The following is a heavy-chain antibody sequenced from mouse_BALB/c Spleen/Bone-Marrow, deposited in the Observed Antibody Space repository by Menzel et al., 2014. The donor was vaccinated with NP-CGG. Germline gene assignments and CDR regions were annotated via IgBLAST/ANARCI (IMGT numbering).Heavy chain of an antibody. Sequence: EVMLVESGGGLVKSGGSLKLSCAASGFSFNSYGMSWVRQTPEKRLEWVATISGGGSYTFYPDSVKGRFTISRDNAKNTLYLQLSSLRSEDTALYYCARHAYYDQTEVSFVYWSQGTLVTVSA. V-gene: IGHV5-9-2*01. D-gene: IGHD2-4*01. CDR2: ISGGGSYT. CDR1: GFSFNSYG. J-gene: IGHJ3*01. CDR3: ARHAYYDQTEVSFVY.